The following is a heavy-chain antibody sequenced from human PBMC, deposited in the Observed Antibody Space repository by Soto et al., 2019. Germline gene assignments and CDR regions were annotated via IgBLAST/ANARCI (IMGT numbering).Heavy chain of an antibody. J-gene: IGHJ4*02. D-gene: IGHD3-22*01. CDR1: GYTFTSYG. V-gene: IGHV1-18*01. CDR3: ARDPSYDSSGYDNFDY. Sequence: QVQLVQSGAEVKKPGASVKVSCKASGYTFTSYGISWVRQAPGQGLEWMGWISAYNGNTNYAQKLQGRVTMTTDTSTITAYMELRSLRSDDTAVYYCARDPSYDSSGYDNFDYWGQGTLVTVSS. CDR2: ISAYNGNT.